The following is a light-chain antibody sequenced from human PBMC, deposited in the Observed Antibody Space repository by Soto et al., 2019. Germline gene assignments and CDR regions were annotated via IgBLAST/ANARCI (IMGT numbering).Light chain of an antibody. CDR1: QSVGGS. CDR3: QQYRNWPRT. CDR2: GAS. Sequence: EIVMTQSPATLSVSPGERATLSCRASQSVGGSLDWYQQKPGQAPGLLIYGASTRATGVPARFSGSGSGTELTLTISSLQSQDFGVYYCQQYRNWPRTFGQGTKVQIK. V-gene: IGKV3-15*01. J-gene: IGKJ1*01.